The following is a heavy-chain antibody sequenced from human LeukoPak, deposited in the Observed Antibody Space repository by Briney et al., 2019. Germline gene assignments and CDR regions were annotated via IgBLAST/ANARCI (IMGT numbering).Heavy chain of an antibody. J-gene: IGHJ6*02. CDR1: GGSFSGYY. D-gene: IGHD3-10*01. V-gene: IGHV4-34*01. CDR2: INHSGST. CDR3: ARVLRSGSYGYYYYGMDV. Sequence: PSETLSLTCAVYGGSFSGYYWSWIRQPPGKGLEWIGEINHSGSTNYNPSLKSRVTISVDTSKNQFSLKLSSVTAADTAVYYCARVLRSGSYGYYYYGMDVWGQGTTVTVSS.